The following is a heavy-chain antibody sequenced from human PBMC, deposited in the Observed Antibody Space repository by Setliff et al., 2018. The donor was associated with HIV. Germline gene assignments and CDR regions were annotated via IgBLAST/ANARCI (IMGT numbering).Heavy chain of an antibody. V-gene: IGHV4-59*01. Sequence: SETLSLTCTVSSDSIRFYYWTWIRQPPGKGLEWIGNIYYTGSTNYNPSLKSRVTISVDTSKNQFSLKLNSVTAADTAVYYCTRELTGENLFQHWGQGTLVTVSS. CDR2: IYYTGST. J-gene: IGHJ1*01. CDR3: TRELTGENLFQH. CDR1: SDSIRFYY. D-gene: IGHD3-10*01.